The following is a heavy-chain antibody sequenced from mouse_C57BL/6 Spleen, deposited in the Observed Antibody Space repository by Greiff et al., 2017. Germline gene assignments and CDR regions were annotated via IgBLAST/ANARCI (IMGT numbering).Heavy chain of an antibody. D-gene: IGHD2-2*01. CDR2: IDPETGGT. CDR1: GYTFTDYE. J-gene: IGHJ3*01. V-gene: IGHV1-15*01. CDR3: TRSLGYDAWFAD. Sequence: VQLQQSGAELVRPGASVTLSCKASGYTFTDYEMHWVKQTPVHGLEWIGAIDPETGGTAYNQKFKGKAILTADKSSSTAYMELRSLTSEDSAVYYCTRSLGYDAWFADWGQGTLVTVSA.